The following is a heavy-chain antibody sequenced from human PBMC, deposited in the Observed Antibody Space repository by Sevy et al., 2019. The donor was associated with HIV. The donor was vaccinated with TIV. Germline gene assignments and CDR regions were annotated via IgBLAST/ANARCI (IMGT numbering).Heavy chain of an antibody. CDR3: SSFGRLIVINDDTFEI. D-gene: IGHD3-9*01. J-gene: IGHJ3*02. CDR1: GYSISSAYS. CDR2: IYHDGST. V-gene: IGHV4-38-2*02. Sequence: SETLSLTCTVSGYSISSAYSWGWIRQPPGKGLEWIANIYHDGSTYYNPSLNSRVTISIDTSKNQFSLKLSSVTAADTAVYYCSSFGRLIVINDDTFEIWGQGTMVTVSS.